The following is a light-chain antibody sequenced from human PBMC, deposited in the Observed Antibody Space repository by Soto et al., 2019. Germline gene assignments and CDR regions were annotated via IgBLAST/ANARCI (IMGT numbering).Light chain of an antibody. V-gene: IGLV2-14*01. CDR1: SSDVGGYNY. CDR2: EVS. Sequence: QSVLTQPAAVSGSPGQSITISCTGTSSDVGGYNYVSWYQQHPGKAPKLMIYEVSNRPSGVSNRFSGSKSGNTASLTISGLQAEDEADYYCSSYTSRSTNYVLGNRTKLTV. J-gene: IGLJ1*01. CDR3: SSYTSRSTNYV.